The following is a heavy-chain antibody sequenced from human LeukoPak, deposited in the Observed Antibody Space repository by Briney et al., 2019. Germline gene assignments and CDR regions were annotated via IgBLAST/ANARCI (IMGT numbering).Heavy chain of an antibody. CDR2: IYYSGST. Sequence: SETLSLTCTVSGGSVSSDSYFWTWIRQPPGKGLEWIGYIYYSGSTNYNPSLKSRVTISVDTSQNQFSLKLSSVTAADTAVYYCARGADSSGYYSIFYFDYWGQGTLVTVSS. J-gene: IGHJ4*02. CDR3: ARGADSSGYYSIFYFDY. D-gene: IGHD3-22*01. V-gene: IGHV4-61*01. CDR1: GGSVSSDSYF.